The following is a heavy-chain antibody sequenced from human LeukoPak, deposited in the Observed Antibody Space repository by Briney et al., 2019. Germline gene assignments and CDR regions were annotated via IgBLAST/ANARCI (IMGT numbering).Heavy chain of an antibody. D-gene: IGHD6-13*01. J-gene: IGHJ3*02. Sequence: SETLSLTCAVSGDSMISTNWWSWVRPPPGKGLELIGEIYHTGSTNYNPSLKSRVTISVDKSKNQFSLKLSSVTAADTAVYYCARDQGSSSWEDAFDIWGQGTMVTVSS. V-gene: IGHV4-4*02. CDR2: IYHTGST. CDR3: ARDQGSSSWEDAFDI. CDR1: GDSMISTNW.